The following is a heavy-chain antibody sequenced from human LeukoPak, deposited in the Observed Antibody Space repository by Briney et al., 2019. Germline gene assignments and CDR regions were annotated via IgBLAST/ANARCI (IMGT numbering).Heavy chain of an antibody. CDR2: ISAYNGNT. D-gene: IGHD4-17*01. J-gene: IGHJ5*02. CDR3: ARDDYGDSP. V-gene: IGHV1-18*04. Sequence: ASVKVSCKASGYTFTGYYMHWVRQAPGQGLEWMGWISAYNGNTNYAQKLQGRVTMTTDTSTSTAYMELRSLRSDDTAVYYCARDDYGDSPWGQGTLVTVSS. CDR1: GYTFTGYY.